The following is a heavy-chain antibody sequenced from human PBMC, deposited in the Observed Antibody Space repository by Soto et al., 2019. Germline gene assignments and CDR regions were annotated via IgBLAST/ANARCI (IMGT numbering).Heavy chain of an antibody. J-gene: IGHJ5*02. D-gene: IGHD3-10*01. CDR3: ARCPVLLWFGELFIMPWFDP. Sequence: PSETLSLTCTVSGGSISSGGYYWSWIRQHPGKGLEWIGYIYYSGSTYYNPSLKSRVTISVDTSKNQFSLKLSSVTAADTAVYYCARCPVLLWFGELFIMPWFDPWGQGTLVTVSS. CDR2: IYYSGST. CDR1: GGSISSGGYY. V-gene: IGHV4-31*03.